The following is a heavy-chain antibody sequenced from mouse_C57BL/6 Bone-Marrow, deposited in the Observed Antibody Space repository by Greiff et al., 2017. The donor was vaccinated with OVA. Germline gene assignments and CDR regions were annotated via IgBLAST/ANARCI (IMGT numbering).Heavy chain of an antibody. Sequence: EVHLVESGPGLVKPSQSLSLTCSVTGYSITSGYYWNWIRQFPGNKLEWMGYISYDGSNNYNPSLKNRISITRDTSKNQFFLKLNSVTSEDTATYYCARDYYGSEAYWGQGTLVTVSA. CDR1: GYSITSGYY. CDR3: ARDYYGSEAY. J-gene: IGHJ3*01. D-gene: IGHD1-1*01. V-gene: IGHV3-6*01. CDR2: ISYDGSN.